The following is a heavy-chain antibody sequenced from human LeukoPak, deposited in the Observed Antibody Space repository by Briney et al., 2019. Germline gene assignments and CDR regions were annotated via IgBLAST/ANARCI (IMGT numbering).Heavy chain of an antibody. CDR1: GFTFSSSA. CDR2: ISGSGTGT. CDR3: AKEGVTGTRFDY. V-gene: IGHV3-23*01. Sequence: PGGSLRLSCAASGFTFSSSAMSWVRQAPGKGLYWVSAISGSGTGTYYADSVKGRFTISRDNSKNTLYLQMNSLRAEDTAVYYCAKEGVTGTRFDYWGQGTLVTVSS. J-gene: IGHJ4*02. D-gene: IGHD1-7*01.